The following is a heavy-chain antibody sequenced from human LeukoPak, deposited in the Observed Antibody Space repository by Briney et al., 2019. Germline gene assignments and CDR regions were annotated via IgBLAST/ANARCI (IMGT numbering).Heavy chain of an antibody. CDR2: IYYSGST. J-gene: IGHJ4*02. CDR1: GGSISSYY. V-gene: IGHV4-59*01. CDR3: ARDHSIAAKQVVGY. D-gene: IGHD6-6*01. Sequence: SETLSLTCTVSGGSISSYYWSWIRQPPGKGLEWIGYIYYSGSTNYNPSLKSRVTISVDTSKNQFSPKLSSVTAADTAVYYCARDHSIAAKQVVGYWGQGTPVTVSS.